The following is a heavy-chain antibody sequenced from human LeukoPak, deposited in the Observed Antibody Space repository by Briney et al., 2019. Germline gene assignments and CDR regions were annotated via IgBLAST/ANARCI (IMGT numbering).Heavy chain of an antibody. J-gene: IGHJ4*02. CDR3: ARGRRFFTTMVRGVILGDFFDY. Sequence: SETLSLTCAVYGGSFSGYYWSWIRQPPGKGLEWIGEINHSGSTNYNPSLKSRVTISVDTSKNQFSLKLSSVTAADTAVYYCARGRRFFTTMVRGVILGDFFDYWGQGTLVTVSS. CDR2: INHSGST. D-gene: IGHD3-10*01. CDR1: GGSFSGYY. V-gene: IGHV4-34*01.